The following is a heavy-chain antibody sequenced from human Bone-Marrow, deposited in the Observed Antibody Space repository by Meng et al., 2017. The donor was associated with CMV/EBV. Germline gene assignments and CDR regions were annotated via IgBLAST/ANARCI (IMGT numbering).Heavy chain of an antibody. J-gene: IGHJ6*01. CDR1: GFTFSSYS. Sequence: GESLKISCAASGFTFSSYSMNWVRQAPGKGLEWVSYISSSSSTIYYADSVKGRFTISRDNAKNSLYLQMNSLRAEDTAVYYCARDFYDILKILGNYYYYGMAVWGQGHTVNGAS. CDR3: ARDFYDILKILGNYYYYGMAV. V-gene: IGHV3-48*04. D-gene: IGHD3-9*01. CDR2: ISSSSSTI.